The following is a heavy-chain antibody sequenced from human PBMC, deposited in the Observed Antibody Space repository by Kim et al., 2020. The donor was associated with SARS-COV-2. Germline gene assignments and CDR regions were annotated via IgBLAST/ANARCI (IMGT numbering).Heavy chain of an antibody. J-gene: IGHJ4*02. V-gene: IGHV1-58*01. CDR2: SVVGSGNK. Sequence: SVKVSCKASGFTFTSSAVQWVGQARGKRREWMGWSVVGSGNKNYARKFPERVTITRDRSTSTAYMELSSLRCEDTDGYYCAGEVYYDYFRGSYRWEGWGQGTLVTVSS. CDR1: GFTFTSSA. CDR3: AGEVYYDYFRGSYRWEG. D-gene: IGHD3-16*02.